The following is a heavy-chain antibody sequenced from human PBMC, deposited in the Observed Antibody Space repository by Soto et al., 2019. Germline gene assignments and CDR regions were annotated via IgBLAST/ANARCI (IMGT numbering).Heavy chain of an antibody. CDR3: AKDTLAVAHGYYYYGMDV. Sequence: TGGSLRLSCAASGFTFSSYAMSWVRQAPGKGLEWVSAISGSGGSTYYADSVKGRFTISRDNSKNTLYLQMNSLRAEDTAVYYCAKDTLAVAHGYYYYGMDVWGQGTTVTVSS. V-gene: IGHV3-23*01. J-gene: IGHJ6*02. D-gene: IGHD6-19*01. CDR1: GFTFSSYA. CDR2: ISGSGGST.